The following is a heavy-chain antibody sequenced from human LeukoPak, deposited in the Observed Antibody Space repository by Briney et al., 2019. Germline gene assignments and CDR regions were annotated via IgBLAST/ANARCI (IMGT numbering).Heavy chain of an antibody. D-gene: IGHD2-15*01. CDR2: INPNSGGT. CDR1: GYTFTGYY. J-gene: IGHJ4*02. Sequence: ASVKVSCKASGYTFTGYYMHWVRQAPGQGLEWMGRINPNSGGTNYAQKSQGRVTMTRDTSISTAYMELSRLRSDDTAVYYCARSYCSGGSCYVSDYWGQGTLVTVTS. CDR3: ARSYCSGGSCYVSDY. V-gene: IGHV1-2*06.